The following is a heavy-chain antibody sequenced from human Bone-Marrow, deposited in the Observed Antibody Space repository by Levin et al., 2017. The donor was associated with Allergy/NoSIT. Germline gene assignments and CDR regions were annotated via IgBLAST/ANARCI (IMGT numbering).Heavy chain of an antibody. CDR2: ISAYNGNT. J-gene: IGHJ6*03. V-gene: IGHV1-18*01. Sequence: ASVKVSCKASGYTFTSYGISWVRQAPGQGLEWMGWISAYNGNTNYAQKLQGRVTMTTDTSTSTAYMELRSLRSDDTAVYYCARGEGGSGWYSYYYYYMDVWGKGTTVTVSS. CDR1: GYTFTSYG. D-gene: IGHD6-19*01. CDR3: ARGEGGSGWYSYYYYYMDV.